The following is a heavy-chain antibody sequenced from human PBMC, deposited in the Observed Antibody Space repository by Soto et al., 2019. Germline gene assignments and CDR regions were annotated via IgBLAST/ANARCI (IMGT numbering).Heavy chain of an antibody. J-gene: IGHJ4*02. CDR3: VKDVVFWP. V-gene: IGHV1-69*04. CDR1: GDTFSFYT. CDR2: VNPILAMS. Sequence: EASVKVSCKASGDTFSFYTLNWVRQAPGQGFEWVGRVNPILAMSSSAHKFQGRVSMFADKSTGTAYMELRSLRGDDTAMYYCVKDVVFWPWGQGTLVTVSS. D-gene: IGHD2-15*01.